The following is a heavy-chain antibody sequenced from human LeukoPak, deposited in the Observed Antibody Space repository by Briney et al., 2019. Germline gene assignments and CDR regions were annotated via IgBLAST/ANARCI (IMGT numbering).Heavy chain of an antibody. V-gene: IGHV3-11*04. CDR1: GFTFSDYY. CDR3: ARSEKNYDFWTGEDY. D-gene: IGHD3-3*01. CDR2: ITSSGSNI. J-gene: IGHJ4*02. Sequence: GGSLRLSCAASGFTFSDYYMNWIRQAPGKGLEWVSYITSSGSNIYYADSVKGRFTISRDNAKNSLYLQMNSLRAEDTAVYYCARSEKNYDFWTGEDYWGQATLVTVSS.